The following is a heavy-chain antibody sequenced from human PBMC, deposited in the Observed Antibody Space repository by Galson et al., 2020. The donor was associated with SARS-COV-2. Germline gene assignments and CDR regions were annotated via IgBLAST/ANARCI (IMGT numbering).Heavy chain of an antibody. J-gene: IGHJ5*02. D-gene: IGHD6-19*01. CDR2: FDPEDGET. V-gene: IGHV1-24*01. CDR3: AIGPVAAGTRPNWFDP. CDR1: GYTLTELS. Sequence: ASVKVSCKVSGYTLTELSMHWVRQAPGKGLEWMGGFDPEDGETIYAQKFQGRVTMTEDTSTDTAYMELSSLRSEDTAVYYCAIGPVAAGTRPNWFDPWGQGTLVTVSS.